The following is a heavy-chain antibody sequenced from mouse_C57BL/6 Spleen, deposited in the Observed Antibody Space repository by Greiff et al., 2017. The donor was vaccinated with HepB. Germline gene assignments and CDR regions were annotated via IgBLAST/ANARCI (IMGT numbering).Heavy chain of an antibody. V-gene: IGHV1-82*01. CDR1: GYAFSSSW. CDR3: AGYGSSAWFAY. D-gene: IGHD1-1*01. CDR2: IYHGDGDT. Sequence: VQLQQSGPELVKPGASVKISCKASGYAFSSSWMNWVKQRPGTGLEWIGRIYHGDGDTNYNGKFKGKATLTADKSSSPAYMQLSSLTSEDAAVYFWAGYGSSAWFAYWGQGTLVTVSA. J-gene: IGHJ3*01.